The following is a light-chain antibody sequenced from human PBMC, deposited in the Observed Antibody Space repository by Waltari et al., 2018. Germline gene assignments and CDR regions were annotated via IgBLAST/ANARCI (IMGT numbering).Light chain of an antibody. CDR1: TSNIGSST. CDR3: ATWDGRVNGCL. V-gene: IGLV1-44*01. J-gene: IGLJ2*01. Sequence: QSVLTQPPSVSGTPGQRVTISCSGTTSNIGSSTVNWYQQIPGMSPKLLIYSNDQRPSGVPDRFSGSKSGTSGSLAISGLQSEDEADYYCATWDGRVNGCLFGGGTKVTVL. CDR2: SND.